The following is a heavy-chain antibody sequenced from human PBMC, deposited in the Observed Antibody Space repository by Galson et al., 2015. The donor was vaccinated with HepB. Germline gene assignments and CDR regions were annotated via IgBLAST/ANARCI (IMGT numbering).Heavy chain of an antibody. CDR1: GGSISRSNYY. CDR3: ARVFFGSERYSAYWYFDL. D-gene: IGHD3-10*01. V-gene: IGHV4-39*02. Sequence: LSLTCSVSGGSISRSNYYWGWIRQPPGKGLEWIGSIYYSGRLFYNPSLKSRFTVSRDNARNSLYLQMNSLRDEDTAVYYCARVFFGSERYSAYWYFDLWGRGTLVTVSS. J-gene: IGHJ2*01. CDR2: IYYSGRL.